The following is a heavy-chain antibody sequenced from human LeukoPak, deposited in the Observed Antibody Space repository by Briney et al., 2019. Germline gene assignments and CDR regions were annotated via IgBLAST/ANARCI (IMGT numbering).Heavy chain of an antibody. CDR3: ARDIVNHYYYYMDV. V-gene: IGHV1-2*02. CDR2: INPNSGGT. D-gene: IGHD1-26*01. J-gene: IGHJ6*03. CDR1: GYTFTGYY. Sequence: ASVKVSCKASGYTFTGYYMHWVRHAPGQGLEWMGWINPNSGGTNYAQKFQGRVTMTRDTSISTAYMELSRLRSDDTAVYYCARDIVNHYYYYMDVWGKGTTVTVSS.